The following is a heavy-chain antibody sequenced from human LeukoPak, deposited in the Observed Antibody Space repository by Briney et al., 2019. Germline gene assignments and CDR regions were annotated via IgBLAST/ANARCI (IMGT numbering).Heavy chain of an antibody. D-gene: IGHD1-26*01. CDR1: GGTFSSYA. J-gene: IGHJ4*02. Sequence: SVEVSCKASGGTFSSYAISWVRQAPGQGLEWMGGIIPIFGTANYAQKFQGRVTITTDESTSTAYMELSSLRSEDTAVYYCARGVGGARLLFSFDYWGQGTLVTVSS. CDR2: IIPIFGTA. V-gene: IGHV1-69*05. CDR3: ARGVGGARLLFSFDY.